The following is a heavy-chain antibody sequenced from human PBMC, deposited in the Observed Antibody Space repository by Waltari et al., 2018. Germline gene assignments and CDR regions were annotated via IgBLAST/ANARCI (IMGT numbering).Heavy chain of an antibody. J-gene: IGHJ4*02. CDR3: ARVVSSGWPFDY. V-gene: IGHV3-7*01. Sequence: EVQLVESGGGLVQPGGSLRLSCAASGFTFSSYWMSWVRQAPGKGLEWGANIKQDGREKHYVASGKCRFTISRDNAKNSLYLQMNSLRAEDTAVYYCARVVSSGWPFDYWGQGTLVTVSS. D-gene: IGHD6-19*01. CDR2: IKQDGREK. CDR1: GFTFSSYW.